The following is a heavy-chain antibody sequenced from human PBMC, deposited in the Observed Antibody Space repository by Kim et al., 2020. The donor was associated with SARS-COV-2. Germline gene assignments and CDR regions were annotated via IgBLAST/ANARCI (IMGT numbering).Heavy chain of an antibody. Sequence: NYNPSLKSRVTISVDTSKNQFSLKLSSVTAADTAVYYCAREVGDSSGYDYWGQGTLVTVSS. J-gene: IGHJ4*02. D-gene: IGHD3-22*01. CDR3: AREVGDSSGYDY. V-gene: IGHV4-59*01.